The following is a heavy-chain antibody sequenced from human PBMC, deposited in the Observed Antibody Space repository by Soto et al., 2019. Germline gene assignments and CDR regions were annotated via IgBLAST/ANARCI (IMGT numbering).Heavy chain of an antibody. CDR1: GYTFPDYY. CDR3: ARDHLDSIGYYPDY. V-gene: IGHV1-2*02. CDR2: VNANSGGT. J-gene: IGHJ4*02. D-gene: IGHD3-22*01. Sequence: ASVKVSCKACGYTFPDYYMHWVRQAPGQGLEWMGGVNANSGGTNYAQKFQGRVTMTRDTSISTAYMELSRLRSDDTAGYYCARDHLDSIGYYPDYWGQGTLVTVSS.